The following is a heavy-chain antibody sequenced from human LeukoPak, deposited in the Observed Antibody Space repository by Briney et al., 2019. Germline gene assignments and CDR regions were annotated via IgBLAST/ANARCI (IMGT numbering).Heavy chain of an antibody. D-gene: IGHD1-26*01. CDR3: ARAGFYSGSYSYMDV. Sequence: ASVKVSCKASGYTFTGYYMHWVRQAPGQGLEWMGWINPNSGGTNYAQKFQGRVTMTRDTSISTAYMELSRLRSDDTAVYYCARAGFYSGSYSYMDVWGKGTTVTVFS. CDR2: INPNSGGT. V-gene: IGHV1-2*02. J-gene: IGHJ6*03. CDR1: GYTFTGYY.